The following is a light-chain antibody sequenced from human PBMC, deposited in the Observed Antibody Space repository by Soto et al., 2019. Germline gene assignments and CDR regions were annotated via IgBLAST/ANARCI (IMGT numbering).Light chain of an antibody. Sequence: DIQMTQSPSSLSASVGDRVTITCRASQSISSYLNWYQQKPGKAPKLLIYAASSLQSGVPSRFSGSGSGTDFTLTISSLQPEDFATYYCQQCYSPITFGQGTRLEIK. CDR2: AAS. V-gene: IGKV1-39*01. CDR3: QQCYSPIT. CDR1: QSISSY. J-gene: IGKJ5*01.